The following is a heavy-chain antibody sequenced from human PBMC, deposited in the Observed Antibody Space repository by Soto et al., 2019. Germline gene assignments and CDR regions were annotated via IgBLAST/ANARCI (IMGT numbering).Heavy chain of an antibody. CDR1: GFTFSSYG. CDR3: AKDRATQYYYYGMDV. J-gene: IGHJ6*02. V-gene: IGHV3-30*18. Sequence: HPGGSLRLSCAASGFTFSSYGMHWVRQAPGKGLEWVAVISYDGSNKYYADSVKGRFTISRDNSKNTLYLQMNSLRAEDTAVYYCAKDRATQYYYYGMDVWGQGTTVTVSS. CDR2: ISYDGSNK.